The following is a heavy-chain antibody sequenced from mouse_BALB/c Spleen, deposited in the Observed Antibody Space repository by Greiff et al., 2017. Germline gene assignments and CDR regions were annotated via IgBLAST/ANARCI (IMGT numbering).Heavy chain of an antibody. Sequence: EVKVVESGGGLVQPGGSRKLSCAASGFTFSSFGMHWVRQAPEKGLEWVAYISSGSSTIYYADTVKGRFTISRDNPKNTLFLQMTSLRSEDTAMYYCARSGGFDYWGQGTTLTVSS. CDR2: ISSGSSTI. CDR1: GFTFSSFG. D-gene: IGHD1-1*02. CDR3: ARSGGFDY. J-gene: IGHJ2*01. V-gene: IGHV5-17*02.